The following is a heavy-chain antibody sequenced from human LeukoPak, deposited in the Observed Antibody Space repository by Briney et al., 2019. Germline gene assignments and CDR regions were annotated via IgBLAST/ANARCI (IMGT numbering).Heavy chain of an antibody. V-gene: IGHV3-11*01. CDR2: ISSSGSTI. CDR3: AKGTARYCSGGSCRLFDY. CDR1: GFTFSDYY. Sequence: GRSLRLPCAASGFTFSDYYMSWIRQAPGKGLEWVSYISSSGSTIYYADSVKGRFTISRDNAKNSLYLQMNSLRAEDTAVYYCAKGTARYCSGGSCRLFDYWGQGTLVTVSS. D-gene: IGHD2-15*01. J-gene: IGHJ4*02.